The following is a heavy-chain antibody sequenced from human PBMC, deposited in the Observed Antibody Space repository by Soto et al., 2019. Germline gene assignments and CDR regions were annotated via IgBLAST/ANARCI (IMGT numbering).Heavy chain of an antibody. J-gene: IGHJ4*02. CDR2: IYHSGST. Sequence: PSETLSLTCAVSGGSISSGGYSWSWIRQPPGKGLEWIGYIYHSGSTYYNPSLKSRVTISVDRSKNQFSLKLSSVTAADTAVYYCARAEWFGLDQTMPYFDYWGQGTLVTVSS. D-gene: IGHD3-10*01. CDR3: ARAEWFGLDQTMPYFDY. CDR1: GGSISSGGYS. V-gene: IGHV4-30-2*01.